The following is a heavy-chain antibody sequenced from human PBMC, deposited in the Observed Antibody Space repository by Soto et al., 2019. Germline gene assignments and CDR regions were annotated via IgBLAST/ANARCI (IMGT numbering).Heavy chain of an antibody. D-gene: IGHD1-1*01. CDR3: ARGHETGTTSRFDP. J-gene: IGHJ5*02. CDR2: TYYRSTWYT. CDR1: GDSVASNSAA. V-gene: IGHV6-1*01. Sequence: PSQTLSLTCAISGDSVASNSAAWNWIRQSPSRGLEWLGRTYYRSTWYTDYAESVKSRITINPDTSKNHFSLQLNSMTPEDSAVYYCARGHETGTTSRFDPWGQGTQVTVSS.